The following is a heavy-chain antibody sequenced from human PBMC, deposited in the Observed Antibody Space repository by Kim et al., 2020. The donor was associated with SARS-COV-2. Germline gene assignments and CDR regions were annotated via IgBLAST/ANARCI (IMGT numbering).Heavy chain of an antibody. CDR1: GGSVGSISYY. CDR2: IYNSGIT. V-gene: IGHV4-39*01. Sequence: SETLSLTCSVSGGSVGSISYYWTWIRQPPGKGLEWIGNIYNSGITFYNPSLKSRVAISLDTSKNQFSLRLRSVTAADTAVYFCSRSQHRPLNWFDPWGQGTLVTVSS. CDR3: SRSQHRPLNWFDP. D-gene: IGHD6-6*01. J-gene: IGHJ5*02.